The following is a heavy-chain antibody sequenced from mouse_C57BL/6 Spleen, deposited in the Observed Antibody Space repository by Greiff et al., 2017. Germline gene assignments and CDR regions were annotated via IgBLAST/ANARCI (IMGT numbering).Heavy chain of an antibody. J-gene: IGHJ4*01. D-gene: IGHD2-4*01. CDR1: GFTFSSYA. CDR2: ISSGGDYI. Sequence: EVHLVESGEGLVKPGGSLKLSCAASGFTFSSYAMSWVRQTPEKRLEWVAYISSGGDYIYYADTVKGRFTISRDNARNTLYLQMSSLKSEDTAMYYCTSFYYDYDGYYAMDYWGQGTSVTVSS. V-gene: IGHV5-9-1*02. CDR3: TSFYYDYDGYYAMDY.